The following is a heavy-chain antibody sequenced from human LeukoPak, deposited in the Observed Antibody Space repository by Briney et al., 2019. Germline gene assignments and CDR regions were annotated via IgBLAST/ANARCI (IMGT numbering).Heavy chain of an antibody. CDR3: ARDVPYYDSSAHGAFDI. V-gene: IGHV4-31*03. J-gene: IGHJ3*02. D-gene: IGHD3-22*01. Sequence: PSETLSLTCTVSGGSISSGGYYWSWIRQHPGKGLEWIGYIYYSGSTYYNPSLKSRVTISVDTSKNQFSLKLSSVTAADTAVYYCARDVPYYDSSAHGAFDIWGQGTMVTVSS. CDR1: GGSISSGGYY. CDR2: IYYSGST.